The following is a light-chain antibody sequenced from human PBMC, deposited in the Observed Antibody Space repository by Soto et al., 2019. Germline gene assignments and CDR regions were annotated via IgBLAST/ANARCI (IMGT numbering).Light chain of an antibody. CDR3: QQYNPYSST. CDR1: QSISSW. Sequence: IQMTQSPSTLSASVGDRVTITCRASQSISSWLAWFQQKPGKAPKLLIYKASSLQSGVPSRFSGSESGTESNLTISSLQPDDFATYYCQQYNPYSSTFGQGTKLEIK. CDR2: KAS. V-gene: IGKV1-5*03. J-gene: IGKJ2*01.